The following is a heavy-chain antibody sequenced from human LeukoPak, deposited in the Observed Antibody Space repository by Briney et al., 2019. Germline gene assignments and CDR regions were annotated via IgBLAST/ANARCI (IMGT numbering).Heavy chain of an antibody. Sequence: ASVKVSCKASGGTFSNYAISWVRQAPGQGLEWMGRIIPILGIANYAQKFQGRVTITADKSTSTAYMELSSLRSEDTAVYYCARTTMATISYWYFDLWGRGTLVTVSS. CDR2: IIPILGIA. CDR1: GGTFSNYA. CDR3: ARTTMATISYWYFDL. V-gene: IGHV1-69*04. J-gene: IGHJ2*01. D-gene: IGHD5-24*01.